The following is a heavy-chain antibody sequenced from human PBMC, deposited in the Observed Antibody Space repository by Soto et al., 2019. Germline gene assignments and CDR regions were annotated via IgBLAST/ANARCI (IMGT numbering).Heavy chain of an antibody. J-gene: IGHJ6*03. D-gene: IGHD6-6*01. Sequence: ASVKVSCKASGYTFTSYDINWVRQATGQGLEWMGWMNPNSGNTGYAQKFQGRVTMTRNTSISTAYMELSSLRSEDTAVYYCARGLREQLVYFYYYMDVWGKGTTVTVSS. V-gene: IGHV1-8*01. CDR2: MNPNSGNT. CDR3: ARGLREQLVYFYYYMDV. CDR1: GYTFTSYD.